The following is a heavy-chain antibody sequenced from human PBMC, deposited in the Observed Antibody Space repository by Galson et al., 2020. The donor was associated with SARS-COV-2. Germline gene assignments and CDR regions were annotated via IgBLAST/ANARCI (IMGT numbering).Heavy chain of an antibody. V-gene: IGHV3-7*01. CDR1: GFIFKDFW. CDR2: LRGDGSET. Sequence: GGSLRLSCEVSGFIFKDFWMSWFRQAPGKSLEWVANLRGDGSETNYVESVKGRFSISRDNAMNSLYLQMDSLRVEDTAVYYCTREGWQGAYWGQGSRVTVAS. CDR3: TREGWQGAY. J-gene: IGHJ4*02.